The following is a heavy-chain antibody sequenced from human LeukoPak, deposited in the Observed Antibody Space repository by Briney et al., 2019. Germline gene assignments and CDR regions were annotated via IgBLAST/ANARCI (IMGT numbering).Heavy chain of an antibody. Sequence: GRSLRLSCAASGFTFDDYAMHWVRQAPGKGLEWVSGISWNSGSIGYADSVKGRFTISRDNAKNSLYLQMNSLRAEDTALYYCAKDMGLLAAAGYFDYWGQGTLVTVSS. D-gene: IGHD6-13*01. V-gene: IGHV3-9*01. CDR2: ISWNSGSI. CDR1: GFTFDDYA. J-gene: IGHJ4*02. CDR3: AKDMGLLAAAGYFDY.